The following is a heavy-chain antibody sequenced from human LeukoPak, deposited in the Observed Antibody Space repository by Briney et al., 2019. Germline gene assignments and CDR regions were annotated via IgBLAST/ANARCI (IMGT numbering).Heavy chain of an antibody. Sequence: TSETLSLTCTVSGGSVSSGSYYWSWIRQPPGKGLEWIGYIYYSGSTNYDPSLKSRVTISVDTSKNQFSLKLSSVTAADTAVYYCAREARRDTAKVYWGQGTLVTVSS. J-gene: IGHJ4*02. V-gene: IGHV4-61*01. D-gene: IGHD5-18*01. CDR2: IYYSGST. CDR3: AREARRDTAKVY. CDR1: GGSVSSGSYY.